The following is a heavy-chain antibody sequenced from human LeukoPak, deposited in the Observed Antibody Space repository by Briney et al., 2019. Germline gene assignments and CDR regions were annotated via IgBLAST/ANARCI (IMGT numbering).Heavy chain of an antibody. Sequence: PSETLSLTCAVYGGSFSGYYWSWIRQPPGKGLEWIGEINHSGSTNYNPSLKSRVTISVDTSKNQFSLKLSSVTAADTAVYYCARLTRILWAYYYYMDVWGKGTTVTVSS. J-gene: IGHJ6*03. CDR3: ARLTRILWAYYYYMDV. V-gene: IGHV4-34*01. CDR2: INHSGST. CDR1: GGSFSGYY. D-gene: IGHD3-16*01.